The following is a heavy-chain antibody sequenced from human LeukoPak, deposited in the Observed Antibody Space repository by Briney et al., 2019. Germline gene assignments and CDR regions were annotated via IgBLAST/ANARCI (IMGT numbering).Heavy chain of an antibody. D-gene: IGHD4-17*01. CDR3: ARDPTTVTKGLDI. CDR2: ISYIGSA. V-gene: IGHV4-59*11. CDR1: GGSFSSHY. Sequence: SETLSLTCTVSGGSFSSHYWSWIRQPPGKGLEWIGYISYIGSANYNPSLKSRVTISVDTSKNQFSLKLSSVTAADTAVYYCARDPTTVTKGLDIWVQGRMVSDPS. J-gene: IGHJ3*02.